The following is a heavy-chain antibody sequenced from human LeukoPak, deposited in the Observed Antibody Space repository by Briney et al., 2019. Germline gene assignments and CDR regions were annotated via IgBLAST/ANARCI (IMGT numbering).Heavy chain of an antibody. CDR3: ARGRSPTYYDFWSGYSGPDAFDI. V-gene: IGHV1-18*01. D-gene: IGHD3-3*01. J-gene: IGHJ3*02. Sequence: ASVKVSCKASGYTFTSYGISWVRQAPGQGLEWMGWISAYNGNTNYAQKLQGRVAMTTDTPTSTAYMELRSLRSDDTAVYYCARGRSPTYYDFWSGYSGPDAFDIWGQGTMVTVSS. CDR1: GYTFTSYG. CDR2: ISAYNGNT.